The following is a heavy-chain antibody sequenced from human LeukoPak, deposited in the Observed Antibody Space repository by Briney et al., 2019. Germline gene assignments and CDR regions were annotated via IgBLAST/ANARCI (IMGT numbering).Heavy chain of an antibody. Sequence: GSVKDSCKASGYTVTRYYMHWVRQAPGQGLEWMGWINPNSGGTNYAQKLQGRVTMTRDTSISTAYMELSRVRSDDTAVYFCTRDSGVDYDSSGYLIAPWGQGSLVTGSS. J-gene: IGHJ5*02. CDR2: INPNSGGT. CDR1: GYTVTRYY. D-gene: IGHD3-22*01. CDR3: TRDSGVDYDSSGYLIAP. V-gene: IGHV1-2*02.